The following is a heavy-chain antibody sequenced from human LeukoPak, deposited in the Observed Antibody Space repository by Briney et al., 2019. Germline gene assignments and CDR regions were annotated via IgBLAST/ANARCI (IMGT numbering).Heavy chain of an antibody. CDR3: ARADSSGYYEGVVDY. J-gene: IGHJ4*02. V-gene: IGHV1-2*06. Sequence: GASVKVSCKASGYTFTSYYMHWVRQAPGQGLEWMGRINPNSGGTNYAQKFQGRVTMTRDTSISTAYMELSRLRSDDTAVYYCARADSSGYYEGVVDYWGQGTLVTVSS. D-gene: IGHD3-22*01. CDR2: INPNSGGT. CDR1: GYTFTSYY.